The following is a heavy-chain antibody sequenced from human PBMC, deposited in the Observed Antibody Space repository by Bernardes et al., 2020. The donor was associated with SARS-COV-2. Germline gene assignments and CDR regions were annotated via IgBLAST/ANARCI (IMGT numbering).Heavy chain of an antibody. Sequence: SGPTLVKATQTLTLTCTFSGFSLSTSGVGVGWIRQPPGKALEWLALIYWNDDKRYSPSLKSRLTITKDTSKNQVVLTMTNMDPVDTATYYCAHRSSYSSSSGRYYYYYMDVWGKGTTVTVSS. D-gene: IGHD6-6*01. CDR2: IYWNDDK. CDR3: AHRSSYSSSSGRYYYYYMDV. V-gene: IGHV2-5*01. J-gene: IGHJ6*03. CDR1: GFSLSTSGVG.